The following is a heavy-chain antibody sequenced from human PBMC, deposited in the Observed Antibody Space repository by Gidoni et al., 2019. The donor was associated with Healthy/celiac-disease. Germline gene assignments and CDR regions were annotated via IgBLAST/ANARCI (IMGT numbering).Heavy chain of an antibody. J-gene: IGHJ4*02. CDR2: INAGNGNT. D-gene: IGHD3-10*01. V-gene: IGHV1-3*01. Sequence: QVQLVQSGAEVKKPGASVKVSCKASGYTFTSYAMHWVRQAPGQRLEWMGWINAGNGNTKYSQKFQGRVTITRDTSASTAYMELSSLRSEDTAVYYCARVPVGTRYFDYWGQGTLVTVSS. CDR1: GYTFTSYA. CDR3: ARVPVGTRYFDY.